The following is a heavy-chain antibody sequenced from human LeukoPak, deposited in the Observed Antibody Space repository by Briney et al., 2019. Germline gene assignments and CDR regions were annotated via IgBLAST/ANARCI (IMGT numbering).Heavy chain of an antibody. Sequence: SETLSLTCAVSGYSISSGYYWGWIRQPPGKGLEWIGNIYHSGSTYKNPSLKSRVTISLDTSKNQFSLSLSSVTAADTAMYYCARLSGAPIRHPIYHFDYWGQGTLVTVSS. CDR3: ARLSGAPIRHPIYHFDY. CDR1: GYSISSGYY. V-gene: IGHV4-38-2*01. D-gene: IGHD2-2*02. CDR2: IYHSGST. J-gene: IGHJ4*02.